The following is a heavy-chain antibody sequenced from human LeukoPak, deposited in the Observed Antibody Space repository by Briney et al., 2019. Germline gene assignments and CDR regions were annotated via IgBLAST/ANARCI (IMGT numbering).Heavy chain of an antibody. D-gene: IGHD2-21*02. CDR3: ARFVMVTAGDY. CDR1: GFTFSGSW. J-gene: IGHJ4*02. CDR2: IIGDGSAT. Sequence: GGSLRLSCAASGFTFSGSWMHWVRQTPGKGPVWVSRIIGDGSATSYADSVKGRFTISRDNTKNTVYLQMNSLRDEDTAVYYCARFVMVTAGDYWGQGTLVTVSS. V-gene: IGHV3-74*01.